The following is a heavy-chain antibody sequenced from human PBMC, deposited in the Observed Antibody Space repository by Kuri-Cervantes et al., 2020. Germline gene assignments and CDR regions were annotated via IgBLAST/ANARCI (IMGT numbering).Heavy chain of an antibody. D-gene: IGHD6-6*01. J-gene: IGHJ4*02. CDR2: ISGSGGST. CDR1: GFTFSSYA. CDR3: ARESRGYSSSSGSSDY. V-gene: IGHV3-23*01. Sequence: GGSLRLSCAASGFTFSSYAMSWVRQAPGKGLEWVSAISGSGGSTYYADSVKGRFTISRDNSKNTLYLQMNSLRAEDTAVYYCARESRGYSSSSGSSDYWGQGTLVTVSS.